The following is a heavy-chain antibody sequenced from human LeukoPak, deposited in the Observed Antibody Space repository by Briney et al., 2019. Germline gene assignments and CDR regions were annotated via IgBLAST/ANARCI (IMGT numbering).Heavy chain of an antibody. CDR3: ARERYDYVWGSYEYDY. D-gene: IGHD3-16*01. CDR1: GGTFSSYA. J-gene: IGHJ4*02. Sequence: SVKVSCKASGGTFSSYAISWVRQAPGQGLEWMGGIIPIFGTANYAQKFQGRVTITADESTSTAYMELSSLRSEDTAVYYCARERYDYVWGSYEYDYWGQGTLVTVSS. CDR2: IIPIFGTA. V-gene: IGHV1-69*13.